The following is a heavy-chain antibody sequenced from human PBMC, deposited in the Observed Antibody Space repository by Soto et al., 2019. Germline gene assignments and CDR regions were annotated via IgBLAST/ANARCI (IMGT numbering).Heavy chain of an antibody. CDR2: ISSSSSTI. CDR1: GFTFSSYS. J-gene: IGHJ6*02. V-gene: IGHV3-48*02. CDR3: ESGTTLGYYYGMDV. D-gene: IGHD1-26*01. Sequence: GGSLRLSCAASGFTFSSYSMNWVRHAPGKGLEWVSYISSSSSTIYYADSVKGRFTISRDNAKNSLYLQMNSLRDEDTAVYYCESGTTLGYYYGMDVWGQGTTVTVSS.